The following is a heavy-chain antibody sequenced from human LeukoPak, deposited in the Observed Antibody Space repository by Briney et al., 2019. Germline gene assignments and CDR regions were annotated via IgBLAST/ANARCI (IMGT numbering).Heavy chain of an antibody. Sequence: GSLRLSCVASGFTFSSYWMSWVRQAPGKGLEWVANIKYDGSEKYYVDSVKGRFTISRDDAKNSLYLQMNSLRAEDAAVYYCARRSGSTNDYWGQGTLVTVSS. D-gene: IGHD1-26*01. CDR1: GFTFSSYW. CDR3: ARRSGSTNDY. V-gene: IGHV3-7*03. J-gene: IGHJ4*02. CDR2: IKYDGSEK.